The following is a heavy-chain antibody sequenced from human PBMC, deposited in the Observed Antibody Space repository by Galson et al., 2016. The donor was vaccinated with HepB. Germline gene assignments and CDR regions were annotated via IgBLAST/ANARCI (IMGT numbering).Heavy chain of an antibody. CDR2: IGSSSSAI. V-gene: IGHV3-48*02. J-gene: IGHJ4*02. Sequence: SLRLSCAASGFTFSHYSMNWVRQAPGKGLEWVSYIGSSSSAIYYADSVKGRFTISRDNAKNSLYLQMNSLRDDDTAVYYCAREAPIVVVCDYWGQGILVTVSS. D-gene: IGHD3-22*01. CDR1: GFTFSHYS. CDR3: AREAPIVVVCDY.